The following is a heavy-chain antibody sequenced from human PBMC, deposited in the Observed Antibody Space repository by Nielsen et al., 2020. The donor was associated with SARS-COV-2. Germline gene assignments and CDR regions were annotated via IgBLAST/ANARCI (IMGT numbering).Heavy chain of an antibody. D-gene: IGHD1-26*01. CDR2: INPSGGST. Sequence: ASVKVSCKESGYTFTSYYMHWVRQAPGQGLEWMGIINPSGGSTSYAQKFQGRVTMTRDTSTSTVYMELSSLRSEDTAVYYCARPHAGSYSPYYFDYWGQGTLVTVSS. CDR1: GYTFTSYY. CDR3: ARPHAGSYSPYYFDY. J-gene: IGHJ4*02. V-gene: IGHV1-46*01.